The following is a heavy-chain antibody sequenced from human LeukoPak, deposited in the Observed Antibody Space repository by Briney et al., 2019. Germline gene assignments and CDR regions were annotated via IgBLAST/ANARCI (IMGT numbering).Heavy chain of an antibody. CDR2: IYSGGTT. CDR1: GFTVSSNY. D-gene: IGHD6-13*01. CDR3: AKSHLLMTAAGIFDY. V-gene: IGHV3-53*01. Sequence: GGSLRLSCAASGFTVSSNYMSWVRQAPGKGLEWVSAIYSGGTTYYADSVKGRFTISRDSSKNTLYLQMHSLRAGDTAIYYCAKSHLLMTAAGIFDYWGQGTLVTVSS. J-gene: IGHJ4*02.